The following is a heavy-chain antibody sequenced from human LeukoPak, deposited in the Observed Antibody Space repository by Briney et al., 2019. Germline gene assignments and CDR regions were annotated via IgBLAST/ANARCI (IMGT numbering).Heavy chain of an antibody. J-gene: IGHJ4*02. Sequence: SETLSLTCAVYGGSFSGYYWSWIRQPPGKGLEWIGEINHSGSTNYNPSLKSRVTISVDTSKNQFSLKLSSVTAADTAMYYCARGPRRGSSGWYGGWYYFDYWGQGTLVTVSS. V-gene: IGHV4-34*01. CDR1: GGSFSGYY. CDR3: ARGPRRGSSGWYGGWYYFDY. D-gene: IGHD6-19*01. CDR2: INHSGST.